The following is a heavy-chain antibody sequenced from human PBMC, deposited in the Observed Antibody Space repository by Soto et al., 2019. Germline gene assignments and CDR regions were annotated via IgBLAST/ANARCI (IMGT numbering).Heavy chain of an antibody. CDR2: INWNGGEI. Sequence: EEQLVESGGGLVQPGRSLRLSCAASGFTFYEYGMHWVRQGPGTGLEGVSGINWNGGEIGYAESVKGRFTISRDNAKNSLYLQMNSLRAEDTAVYYCANDIGLGFENSYGMDVWGQGTTVTVSS. D-gene: IGHD2-15*01. CDR1: GFTFYEYG. J-gene: IGHJ6*02. V-gene: IGHV3-9*01. CDR3: ANDIGLGFENSYGMDV.